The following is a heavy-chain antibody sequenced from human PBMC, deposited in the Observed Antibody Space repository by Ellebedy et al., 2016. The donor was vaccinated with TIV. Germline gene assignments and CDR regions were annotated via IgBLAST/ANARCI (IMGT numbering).Heavy chain of an antibody. V-gene: IGHV3-74*01. CDR2: INSDGSST. CDR3: GRDDRYGLDV. Sequence: GESLKISCAASGFIFSTYTMNWVRQAPGKGLVLVSHINSDGSSTTYADSVTGRFTISRDNAKDTVYLQMNSLRAEDTAVYYCGRDDRYGLDVWGQGTTVIVSS. CDR1: GFIFSTYT. J-gene: IGHJ6*02.